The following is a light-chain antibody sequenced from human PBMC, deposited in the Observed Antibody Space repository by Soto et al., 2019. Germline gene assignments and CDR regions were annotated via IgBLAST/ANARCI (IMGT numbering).Light chain of an antibody. Sequence: EIVLTQSPGTLSLSPGERATLSCRASQSVSSSYLAWYQQKPGQAPRLLIYGASSRATGIPDRFSGSGSGTYFTLTISRLEPEDFAVYYCQQYGSSLRWTFGQGTKVEIK. CDR2: GAS. V-gene: IGKV3-20*01. CDR1: QSVSSSY. CDR3: QQYGSSLRWT. J-gene: IGKJ1*01.